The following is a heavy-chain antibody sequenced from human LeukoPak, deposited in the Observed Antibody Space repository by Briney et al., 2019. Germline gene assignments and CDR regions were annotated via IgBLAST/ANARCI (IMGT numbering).Heavy chain of an antibody. CDR1: GFTFSSYA. CDR2: LSGSGGTT. Sequence: GGSLRLSCAASGFTFSSYAMSWVRQAPGKGLEWVSALSGSGGTTYYADSVKGRFTISRDNSKNMLYLQMNSLRAEDTAVYYCARGRSSSSYDAFHTWGQGTMVTVAS. J-gene: IGHJ3*02. V-gene: IGHV3-23*01. D-gene: IGHD6-6*01. CDR3: ARGRSSSSYDAFHT.